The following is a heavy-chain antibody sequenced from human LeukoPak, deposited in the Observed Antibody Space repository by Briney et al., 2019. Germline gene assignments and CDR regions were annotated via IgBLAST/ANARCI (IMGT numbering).Heavy chain of an antibody. CDR2: IYITGNT. CDR3: ARGGTLFTFFDS. J-gene: IGHJ4*02. D-gene: IGHD3-16*01. CDR1: SGSISGDDYY. Sequence: PSQTLSLTCTESSGSISGDDYYWSWIRQPAGRGLEWIGRIYITGNTMYNPSLESRVKISIDTSKNQVSLTVKSVTAADKAVYYCARGGTLFTFFDSWGQGTLVTVSS. V-gene: IGHV4-61*02.